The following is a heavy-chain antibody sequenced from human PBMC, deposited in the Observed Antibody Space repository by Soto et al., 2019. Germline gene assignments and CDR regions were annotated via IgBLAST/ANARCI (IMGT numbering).Heavy chain of an antibody. CDR1: GFTFSSYG. J-gene: IGHJ4*02. D-gene: IGHD3-22*01. CDR2: ISYDGSNK. Sequence: QVQLVESGGGVVQPGRSLRLSCAASGFTFSSYGMHWVRQAPGKGLEGGAVISYDGSNKYYADSVKGRFTISRDNSKNTLYLQMNSLRAEDTAVYYCAKVWYDYDSSGYLGPYFDYWGQGTLVTVSS. CDR3: AKVWYDYDSSGYLGPYFDY. V-gene: IGHV3-30*18.